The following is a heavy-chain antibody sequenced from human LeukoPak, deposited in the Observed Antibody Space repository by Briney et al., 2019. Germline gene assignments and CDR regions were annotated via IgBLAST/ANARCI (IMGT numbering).Heavy chain of an antibody. Sequence: GGSLRLSCAASGFTFSSYAMHWVRQAPGKGLEYVSAISSNGGSTYYANSVKGRFTISRDNSKNTLYLQMGSLRAEDMAVYYCARALVGATVLGAFDIWGQGTMVTVSS. CDR1: GFTFSSYA. CDR2: ISSNGGST. D-gene: IGHD1-26*01. J-gene: IGHJ3*02. CDR3: ARALVGATVLGAFDI. V-gene: IGHV3-64*01.